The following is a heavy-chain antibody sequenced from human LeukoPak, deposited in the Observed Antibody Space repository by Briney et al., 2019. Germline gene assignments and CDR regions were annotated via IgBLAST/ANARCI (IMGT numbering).Heavy chain of an antibody. CDR1: GGSISSGDYH. J-gene: IGHJ4*02. Sequence: PSETLSLTCTVSGGSISSGDYHWNWIRQPPGKGLEWIGYIYYSGSTYYNPSLKSRVTISVDTSKNQFSLKLNSVTAADTAVYYCARGSSWAFDSCGQGTLVTVSS. CDR3: ARGSSWAFDS. CDR2: IYYSGST. V-gene: IGHV4-30-4*01. D-gene: IGHD6-13*01.